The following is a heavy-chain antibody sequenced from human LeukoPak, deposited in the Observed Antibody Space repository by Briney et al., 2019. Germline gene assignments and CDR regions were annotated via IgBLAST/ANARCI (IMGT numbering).Heavy chain of an antibody. V-gene: IGHV1-18*01. Sequence: ASAKVSCKASGYTFTSYGITWVRQAPGQGLEWVAWISAYNGKTNYAQRFQGRVTMTTDTSTSTAYMELRSLRSDDTAVYYCARDGPDYGDYINFDYWGQGTLVTVSS. D-gene: IGHD4-17*01. CDR1: GYTFTSYG. J-gene: IGHJ4*02. CDR2: ISAYNGKT. CDR3: ARDGPDYGDYINFDY.